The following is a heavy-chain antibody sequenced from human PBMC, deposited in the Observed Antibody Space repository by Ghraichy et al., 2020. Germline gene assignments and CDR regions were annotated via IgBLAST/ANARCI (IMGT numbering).Heavy chain of an antibody. CDR2: IYPGDSDT. CDR1: GYSFTSYW. Sequence: GESLNISCKGSGYSFTSYWIGWVRQMPGKGLEWMGIIYPGDSDTRYSPSFQGQVTISADKSISTAYLQWSSLKASDTAMYYCARQINSGSYYYDYYYYYMDVWGKGTTVTVSS. D-gene: IGHD1-26*01. V-gene: IGHV5-51*01. J-gene: IGHJ6*03. CDR3: ARQINSGSYYYDYYYYYMDV.